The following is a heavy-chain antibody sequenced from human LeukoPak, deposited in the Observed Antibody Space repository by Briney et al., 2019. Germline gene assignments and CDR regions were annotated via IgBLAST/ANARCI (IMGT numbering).Heavy chain of an antibody. Sequence: GGSLRLSCAASGFTFSSYSMNWVRLAPGKGLEWVSSISSSSSYIYYADSVKGRFTISRDNAKNSLYLQMNSLRAEDTAVYYCARGRRWLQSLPRGFFDYWGQGTLVTVSS. D-gene: IGHD5-24*01. V-gene: IGHV3-21*01. CDR3: ARGRRWLQSLPRGFFDY. CDR2: ISSSSSYI. CDR1: GFTFSSYS. J-gene: IGHJ4*02.